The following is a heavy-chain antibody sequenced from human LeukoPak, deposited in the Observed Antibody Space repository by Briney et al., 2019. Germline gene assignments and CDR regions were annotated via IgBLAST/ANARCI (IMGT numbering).Heavy chain of an antibody. Sequence: ASVKVSCKASGYTFTNYGISWVRQAPGQGLEWMGWISAYNGNTNYAQKLQGRVTMTTDTSTSTAYMELRSLRSDDTAVYYCAREEVRRAVAGYFDYWGQGTLVTVSS. CDR1: GYTFTNYG. CDR2: ISAYNGNT. CDR3: AREEVRRAVAGYFDY. V-gene: IGHV1-18*01. D-gene: IGHD6-19*01. J-gene: IGHJ4*02.